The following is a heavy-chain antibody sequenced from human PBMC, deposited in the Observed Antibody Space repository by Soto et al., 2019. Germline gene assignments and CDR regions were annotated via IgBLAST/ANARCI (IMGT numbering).Heavy chain of an antibody. V-gene: IGHV5-51*01. D-gene: IGHD5-18*01. CDR3: ARLGGIQLWLRTPRYGMDV. CDR2: IYPGDSDT. J-gene: IGHJ6*02. Sequence: PGESLKISCKGSGYSFTSYWIGWVRQMPGKGLERMGIIYPGDSDTRYSPSFQGQVTISADKSISTAYLQWSSLKASDTAMYYCARLGGIQLWLRTPRYGMDVWGQGTTVTVSS. CDR1: GYSFTSYW.